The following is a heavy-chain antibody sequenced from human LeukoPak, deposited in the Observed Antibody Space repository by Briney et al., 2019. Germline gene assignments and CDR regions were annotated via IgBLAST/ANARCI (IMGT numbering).Heavy chain of an antibody. CDR3: ARGRRPKLXXXXXAXXI. J-gene: IGHJ3*02. D-gene: IGHD6-6*01. CDR1: GFTFSSYW. CDR2: IKQDGSEK. V-gene: IGHV3-7*01. Sequence: GGSLRLSCAASGFTFSSYWMSWVRQAPGKGLEWVANIKQDGSEKYYVDSVKGRFTISRDNAKNSLYLPMNSLRAEDTAVYYCARGRRPKLXXXXXAXXIWGXXTXVTVS.